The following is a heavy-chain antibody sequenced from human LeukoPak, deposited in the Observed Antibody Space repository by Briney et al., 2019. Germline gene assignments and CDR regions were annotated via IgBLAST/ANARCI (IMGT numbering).Heavy chain of an antibody. Sequence: SETLSLTCAVYGGSFSGYYWSWIRQPPGKGLERIGQINHSGSTNYNPSLKSRVTVSVDTSKNQFSLKLSSVTAADTAVYYCARVGYEYVWGSYRRDHYFDYWGQGSLVTVSS. V-gene: IGHV4-34*01. D-gene: IGHD3-16*02. CDR1: GGSFSGYY. CDR3: ARVGYEYVWGSYRRDHYFDY. J-gene: IGHJ4*02. CDR2: INHSGST.